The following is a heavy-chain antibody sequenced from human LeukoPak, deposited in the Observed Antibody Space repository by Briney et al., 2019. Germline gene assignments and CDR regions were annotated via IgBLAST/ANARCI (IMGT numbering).Heavy chain of an antibody. CDR2: INPNSGGT. Sequence: GAPVKVSCKASGYTFTGYYMHWVRQAPGQGLEWMGWINPNSGGTNYAQKFQGRVTMTRDTSISTAYMEPSRLRSDDTAVYYCARASRRLLLNLFDYWGQGTLVTVSS. CDR1: GYTFTGYY. V-gene: IGHV1-2*02. J-gene: IGHJ4*02. CDR3: ARASRRLLLNLFDY. D-gene: IGHD3-22*01.